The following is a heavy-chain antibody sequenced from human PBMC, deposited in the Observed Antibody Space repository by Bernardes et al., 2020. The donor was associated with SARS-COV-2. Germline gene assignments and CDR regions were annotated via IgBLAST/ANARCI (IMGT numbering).Heavy chain of an antibody. Sequence: SETLSLTCAVYGGSFSGYYWSWIRQPPGKGLEWIGEINHSGSTNYNPSLKSRVTISVDTSKNQFSLKLSSVTAADTAVYYCARACPRTYSGSYWQARPERYFDYWGQGTLVTVSS. V-gene: IGHV4-34*01. CDR2: INHSGST. CDR3: ARACPRTYSGSYWQARPERYFDY. D-gene: IGHD1-26*01. J-gene: IGHJ4*02. CDR1: GGSFSGYY.